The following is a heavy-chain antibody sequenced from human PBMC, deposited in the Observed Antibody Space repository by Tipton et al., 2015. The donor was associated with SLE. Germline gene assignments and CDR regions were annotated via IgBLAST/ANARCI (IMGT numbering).Heavy chain of an antibody. D-gene: IGHD4-17*01. CDR3: ARWVSYGYQSFFDY. J-gene: IGHJ4*02. Sequence: TLSLTCTVSGGSISSHYWSWIRQPPGKGLEWIGYIYYSGRTNYNPSLKSRVTILVDMSKNQFSLERSSVTAADTAVYYCARWVSYGYQSFFDYWGQGTLVTVSS. V-gene: IGHV4-59*11. CDR1: GGSISSHY. CDR2: IYYSGRT.